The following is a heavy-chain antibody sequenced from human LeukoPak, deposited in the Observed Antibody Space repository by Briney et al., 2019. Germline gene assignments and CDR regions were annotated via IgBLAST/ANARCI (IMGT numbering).Heavy chain of an antibody. Sequence: GGSLRLSCAASGFTFSKYWMLWVRQAPGKGLESVSRINTDGTVTTYADSVKGRFTVSRDNADNTLYLQMNSVRAEDTAVYYCATKQWLAPPPDSWGQGTPVTVSS. CDR2: INTDGTVT. V-gene: IGHV3-74*01. CDR1: GFTFSKYW. J-gene: IGHJ4*02. D-gene: IGHD6-19*01. CDR3: ATKQWLAPPPDS.